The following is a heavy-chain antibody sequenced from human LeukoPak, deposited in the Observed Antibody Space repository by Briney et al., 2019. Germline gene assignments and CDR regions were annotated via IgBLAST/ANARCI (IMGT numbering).Heavy chain of an antibody. D-gene: IGHD2-15*01. CDR1: GDSVSSYTAA. CDR3: ARDGWPAFDY. CDR2: TFYRSKWYH. V-gene: IGHV6-1*01. J-gene: IGHJ4*02. Sequence: SQTLSLTCVISGDSVSSYTAAWNWIRQSPSRGLEWLGRTFYRSKWYHDYAVSVKSRITINPDTSKNQFSRQLNSVTPEDTAVYYCARDGWPAFDYWGERTLVTVSS.